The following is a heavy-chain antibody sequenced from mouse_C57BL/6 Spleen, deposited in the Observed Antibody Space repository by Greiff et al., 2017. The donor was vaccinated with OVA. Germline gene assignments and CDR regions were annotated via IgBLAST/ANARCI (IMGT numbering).Heavy chain of an antibody. CDR3: ARRREIYYDYDGAYFDY. CDR1: GYTFTSYW. Sequence: VQLQQPGAELVKPGASVKLSCKASGYTFTSYWMHWVKQRPGQGLEWIGMIHPNSGSTNYNEKFKSKATLTVEKSSSTAYMQLSSLTSEDSAVYYCARRREIYYDYDGAYFDYWGQGTTLTVSS. D-gene: IGHD2-4*01. J-gene: IGHJ2*01. V-gene: IGHV1-64*01. CDR2: IHPNSGST.